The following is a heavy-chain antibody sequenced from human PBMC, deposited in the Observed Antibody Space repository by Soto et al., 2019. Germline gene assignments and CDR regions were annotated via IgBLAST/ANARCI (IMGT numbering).Heavy chain of an antibody. CDR3: AREWREIPHRAFDI. D-gene: IGHD1-26*01. J-gene: IGHJ3*02. CDR1: GFTFSSYS. CDR2: ISSSSSTI. Sequence: EVQLVESGGGLVQPGGSLRLSCAASGFTFSSYSMNWVRQAPGKGLEWVSYISSSSSTIYYADSVKGRFTISRDNAKNSLYLQMNSLRAEDTAVYYCAREWREIPHRAFDIWGQGTMVTVSS. V-gene: IGHV3-48*01.